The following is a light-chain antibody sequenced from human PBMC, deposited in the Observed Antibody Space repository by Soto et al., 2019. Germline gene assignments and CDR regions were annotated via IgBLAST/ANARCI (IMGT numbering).Light chain of an antibody. CDR3: QQSYSTPT. CDR1: QSISSY. CDR2: AAS. Sequence: DIQMTQSPSSLSASVGDRVTNTCRASQSISSYLNWYQQKPGKVPKLLIYAASSLQSGVPSRFSGSGSGTDFTLTISSLQPEDFATYYCQQSYSTPTFGQGTKVDIK. V-gene: IGKV1-39*01. J-gene: IGKJ1*01.